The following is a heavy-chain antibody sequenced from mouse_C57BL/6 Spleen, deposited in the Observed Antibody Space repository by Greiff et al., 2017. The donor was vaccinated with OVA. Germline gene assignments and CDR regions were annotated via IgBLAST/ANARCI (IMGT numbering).Heavy chain of an antibody. J-gene: IGHJ2*01. D-gene: IGHD3-3*01. CDR1: GYTFTSYW. V-gene: IGHV1-52*01. CDR3: ARGTPYFDY. CDR2: IDPSDSET. Sequence: QVQLKQPGAELVRPGSSVKLSCKASGYTFTSYWMHWVKQRPIQGLEWIGNIDPSDSETHYNQKFKDKATLTVAKSSSTAYMQLRSLTSEDSAVYYCARGTPYFDYWGQGTTLTVSS.